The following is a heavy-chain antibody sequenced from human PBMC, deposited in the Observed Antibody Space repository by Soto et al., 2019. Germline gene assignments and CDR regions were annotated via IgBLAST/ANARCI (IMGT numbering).Heavy chain of an antibody. D-gene: IGHD2-2*02. CDR2: ISPYNENT. Sequence: ASVKVSCKASGYTFSGYGISWVRQAPGQGLEWMGWISPYNENTIYAQKLQGRVTMTTDKSTNIAYMDLTSLRSDDTAVYYCARDERFYCTSNSCYKNKAFVIWG. V-gene: IGHV1-18*01. J-gene: IGHJ3*02. CDR1: GYTFSGYG. CDR3: ARDERFYCTSNSCYKNKAFVI.